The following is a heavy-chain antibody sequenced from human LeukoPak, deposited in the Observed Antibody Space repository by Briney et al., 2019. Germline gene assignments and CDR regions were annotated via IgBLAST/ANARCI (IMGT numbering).Heavy chain of an antibody. Sequence: GGSLRLSCAASGFTFSDYYMSWIRQAPGKGLEWVSYISRGGSTTYYADSVKGRFTISRDNAKNSLYLQMNSLRAEDTAVYYCVRGVSIRSSWYNDIWGQGRMVSVSS. J-gene: IGHJ3*02. V-gene: IGHV3-11*01. D-gene: IGHD6-13*01. CDR3: VRGVSIRSSWYNDI. CDR2: ISRGGSTT. CDR1: GFTFSDYY.